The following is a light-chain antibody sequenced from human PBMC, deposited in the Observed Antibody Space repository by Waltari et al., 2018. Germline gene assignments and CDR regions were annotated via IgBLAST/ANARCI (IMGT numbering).Light chain of an antibody. CDR1: SSDVGGYNY. CDR3: SSYTSSSPYV. CDR2: EVS. V-gene: IGLV2-14*01. J-gene: IGLJ1*01. Sequence: QSALTQPASVSGSPGQSITISCTGTSSDVGGYNYVSWYQQHPGKAPKLMIYEVSNRHSGVSKRFSGSKSGNTASLTISGLQAEDEADYYCSSYTSSSPYVFGTGNKVTVL.